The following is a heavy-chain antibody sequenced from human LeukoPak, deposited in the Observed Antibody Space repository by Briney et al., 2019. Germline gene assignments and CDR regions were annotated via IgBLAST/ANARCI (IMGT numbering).Heavy chain of an antibody. Sequence: GGSLRLSCAASGFTFSSYAMHWVRQAPGKGLEWVAVISYDGSNKYYADSVKGRFTISRDNSKNTLYLQMNSLRAEDTAVYYCAREKLLWFGEVTVLYYGMDVWGKGTTVTVSS. CDR1: GFTFSSYA. V-gene: IGHV3-30*04. CDR3: AREKLLWFGEVTVLYYGMDV. J-gene: IGHJ6*04. D-gene: IGHD3-10*01. CDR2: ISYDGSNK.